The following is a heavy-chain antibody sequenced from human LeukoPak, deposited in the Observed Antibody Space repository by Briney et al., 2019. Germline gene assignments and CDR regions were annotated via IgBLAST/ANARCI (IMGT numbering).Heavy chain of an antibody. Sequence: SETLSLTCAVYGGSFSGYYWSWIRQPPGKGLEWIGEINHSGSTNYNPSLKSRVTISVDTSKNQFSLKLSSVTAADTAVYYCARGRGPHYYGSGKCMDVWGQGTTVTVSS. D-gene: IGHD3-10*01. V-gene: IGHV4-34*01. CDR1: GGSFSGYY. CDR2: INHSGST. J-gene: IGHJ6*02. CDR3: ARGRGPHYYGSGKCMDV.